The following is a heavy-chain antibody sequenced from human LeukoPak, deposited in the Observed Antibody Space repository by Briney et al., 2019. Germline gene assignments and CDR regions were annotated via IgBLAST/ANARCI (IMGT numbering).Heavy chain of an antibody. Sequence: SETLSLTCTVSGGSISSSGYYWGWIRQPPGKGLEWIGSIYYSGSTYYNPSLKSRVTISVDTSKNQFSLNLSSVTAADTAVYYCARGDLTPFDYWGQGTLVTVSS. CDR2: IYYSGST. CDR1: GGSISSSGYY. V-gene: IGHV4-39*07. J-gene: IGHJ4*02. CDR3: ARGDLTPFDY.